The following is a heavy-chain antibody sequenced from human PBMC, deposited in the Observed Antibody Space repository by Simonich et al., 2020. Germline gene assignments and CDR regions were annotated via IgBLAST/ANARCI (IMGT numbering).Heavy chain of an antibody. V-gene: IGHV4-39*01. CDR3: ARHAGFAFDI. Sequence: QLQLQESGPGLVKPSETLSLTCTVSGGSISSSSYYWGWIRQPPGKGVEWIGSIYYRGGTYYNPSLKSRVTISVDTSKNQFSLKLSSVTAADTAVYYCARHAGFAFDIWGQGTMVTVSS. CDR1: GGSISSSSYY. J-gene: IGHJ3*02. CDR2: IYYRGGT. D-gene: IGHD6-13*01.